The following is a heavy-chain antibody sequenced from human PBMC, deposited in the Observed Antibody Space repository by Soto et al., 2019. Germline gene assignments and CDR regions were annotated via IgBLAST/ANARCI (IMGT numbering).Heavy chain of an antibody. J-gene: IGHJ6*02. CDR1: VGTFSSYA. D-gene: IGHD6-6*01. V-gene: IGHV1-69*01. Sequence: QVQLVQSGAEVKKPGSSVKVSCKASVGTFSSYAISWVRQAPGQGLAWMGGIIPIFGTANYAQKFQGRVTIPDDESTSTAYMELSSLRSEDTAVYYCAILIAARPNYYYYGMDVWGQGTTVTVSS. CDR3: AILIAARPNYYYYGMDV. CDR2: IIPIFGTA.